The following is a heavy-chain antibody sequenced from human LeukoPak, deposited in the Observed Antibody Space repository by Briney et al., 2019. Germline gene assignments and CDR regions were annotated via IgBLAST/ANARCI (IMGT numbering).Heavy chain of an antibody. Sequence: SETLSLTCSVSGGSISSYYWSWIRQPPGKGLEWIGYIYYSGSTNYNPSLKSRVTISADTSKNQFSLKLSSVTAADTAVYYCARDYDLGWYFDLWGRGTLVTVSS. CDR3: ARDYDLGWYFDL. CDR2: IYYSGST. D-gene: IGHD3-3*01. J-gene: IGHJ2*01. V-gene: IGHV4-59*12. CDR1: GGSISSYY.